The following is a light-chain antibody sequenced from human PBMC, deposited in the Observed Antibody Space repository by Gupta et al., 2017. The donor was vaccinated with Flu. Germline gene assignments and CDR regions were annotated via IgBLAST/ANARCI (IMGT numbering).Light chain of an antibody. CDR1: SSDIGAYNY. Sequence: QAITSSCTGTSSDIGAYNYVSWYQQHPGKAHKLMIFEVNNRPSGGSNRFSGSKSGNTAALTISGRQAEDESHYYCSSYTGSSTLFGGGTKLTVL. J-gene: IGLJ2*01. CDR3: SSYTGSSTL. CDR2: EVN. V-gene: IGLV2-14*01.